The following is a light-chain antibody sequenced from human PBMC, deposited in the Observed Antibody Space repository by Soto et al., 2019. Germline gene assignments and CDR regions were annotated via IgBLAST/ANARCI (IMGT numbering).Light chain of an antibody. Sequence: EIVSTQSPGTLSLSPGDRATLSCRASQTLRSGYLAWYQHKPGQAPRLLIYDVSSRTTGIPDRFSGSGSGTDSTLTISRLEPEDFAVYYCHQYGSSPRAFGQGTKVDI. CDR2: DVS. CDR1: QTLRSGY. V-gene: IGKV3-20*01. CDR3: HQYGSSPRA. J-gene: IGKJ1*01.